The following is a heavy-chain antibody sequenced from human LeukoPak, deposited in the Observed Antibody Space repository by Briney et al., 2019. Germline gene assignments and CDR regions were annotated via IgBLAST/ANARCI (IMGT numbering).Heavy chain of an antibody. J-gene: IGHJ5*02. Sequence: PSETLSLTCTVSGGSISSSSYYWGWIRQPPGKGLEWIGSIYYSGSTYYNPSLKSRVTISVDTSKNQFSLKLSSVTAADTAVYYCARGIARRYSNSRIPLLRQDWFDPWGQGTLVTVSS. CDR2: IYYSGST. CDR3: ARGIARRYSNSRIPLLRQDWFDP. CDR1: GGSISSSSYY. D-gene: IGHD4-11*01. V-gene: IGHV4-39*07.